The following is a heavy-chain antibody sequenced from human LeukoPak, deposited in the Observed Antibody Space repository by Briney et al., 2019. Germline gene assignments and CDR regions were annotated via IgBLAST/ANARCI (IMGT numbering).Heavy chain of an antibody. CDR2: FDPEDGET. CDR1: GYTLTELS. Sequence: ASVKVSCKVSGYTLTELSMHWVRQAPGKGLEWMGGFDPEDGETIYAQKFQGRVTMTEDTSTDTAYMELSSLRSEGTAVYYCATDSGVAGLWNATRGNDAFDIWGQGTMVTVSS. D-gene: IGHD4/OR15-4a*01. J-gene: IGHJ3*02. CDR3: ATDSGVAGLWNATRGNDAFDI. V-gene: IGHV1-24*01.